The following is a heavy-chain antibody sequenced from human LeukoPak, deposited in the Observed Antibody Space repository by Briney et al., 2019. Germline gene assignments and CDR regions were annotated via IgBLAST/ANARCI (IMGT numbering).Heavy chain of an antibody. Sequence: KPSETLSLTCTVSGVSVSSGSYYWSWIRQPPGKGLEWIGYIYYSGSTNYNPSLKSRVTISVDTSKNQFSLKLSSVTAADTAVYYCAREILGYYDNYFDYWGQGTLVTVSS. V-gene: IGHV4-61*01. CDR3: AREILGYYDNYFDY. J-gene: IGHJ4*02. CDR2: IYYSGST. D-gene: IGHD3-22*01. CDR1: GVSVSSGSYY.